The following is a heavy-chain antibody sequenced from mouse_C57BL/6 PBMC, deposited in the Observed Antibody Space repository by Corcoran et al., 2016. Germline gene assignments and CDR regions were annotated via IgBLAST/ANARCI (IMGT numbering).Heavy chain of an antibody. Sequence: QIQLVQSGPELKKPGETVKISCKASGYTFTTNGMSWVKQAPGKGLKWMGWINTYSGVPTYADDFKGRFAFSLEPSASTAYLQINNLKNEDTATYFCARDYGSSYGYFDVWGTGTTVTVSS. V-gene: IGHV9-3*01. CDR1: GYTFTTNG. J-gene: IGHJ1*03. D-gene: IGHD1-1*01. CDR2: INTYSGVP. CDR3: ARDYGSSYGYFDV.